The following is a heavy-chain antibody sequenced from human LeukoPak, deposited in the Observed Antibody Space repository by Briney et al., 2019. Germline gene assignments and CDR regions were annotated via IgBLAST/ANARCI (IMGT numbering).Heavy chain of an antibody. Sequence: GGSLRLSCAASGFTFSSYSMNWVRQAPGKGLEWAANIKPDGSELYYVDSVKGRFTISRDNAKKSLDLQMNSLRVEDTAIYYCARDKVSGPTLLDYWGQGILVTVSS. CDR2: IKPDGSEL. CDR1: GFTFSSYS. D-gene: IGHD5/OR15-5a*01. J-gene: IGHJ4*02. V-gene: IGHV3-7*01. CDR3: ARDKVSGPTLLDY.